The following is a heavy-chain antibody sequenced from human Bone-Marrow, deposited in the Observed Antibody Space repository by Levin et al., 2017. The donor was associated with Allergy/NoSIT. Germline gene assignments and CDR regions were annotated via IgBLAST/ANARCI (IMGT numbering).Heavy chain of an antibody. CDR3: TSAGGTTTFGVVINSNNWFDP. CDR1: GFTFSLYE. V-gene: IGHV3-48*03. Sequence: GGSLRLSCAASGFTFSLYEMTWVRQAPGKGLEWVSSISGSGKTIYYADSVKGRFTISRDNAKKSLSLQMNTLRVEDTAHYYSTSAGGTTTFGVVINSNNWFDPWGQGSLVTVSS. J-gene: IGHJ5*02. D-gene: IGHD3-3*01. CDR2: ISGSGKTI.